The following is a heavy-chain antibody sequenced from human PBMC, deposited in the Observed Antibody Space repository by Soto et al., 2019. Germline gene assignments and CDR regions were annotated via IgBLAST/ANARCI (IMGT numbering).Heavy chain of an antibody. CDR3: AKDRVRAVAGVHIRYGIVV. Sequence: EVQLLESGGGLVQPGGSLRLSCAASGFTFSSYAMSWVRQAPGKGLEWVSGISGSGGTTYYADSVKGRFSISRDESKNTVYLHLNSPKVDDTTVYYCAKDRVRAVAGVHIRYGIVVWCQGTTVIVSS. CDR2: ISGSGGTT. CDR1: GFTFSSYA. V-gene: IGHV3-23*01. J-gene: IGHJ6*02. D-gene: IGHD6-19*01.